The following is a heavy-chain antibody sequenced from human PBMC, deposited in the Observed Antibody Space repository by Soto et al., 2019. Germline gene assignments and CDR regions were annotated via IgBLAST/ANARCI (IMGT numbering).Heavy chain of an antibody. CDR1: GFTFSSYS. CDR3: ARSPYYYDSSAYLGY. D-gene: IGHD3-22*01. CDR2: ISSSSSYI. J-gene: IGHJ4*02. V-gene: IGHV3-21*01. Sequence: GXSLILSCAASGFTFSSYSMNWVRQAPGKGLEWVSSISSSSSYIYYADSVKGRFTISRDNAKNSLYLQMNSLRAEDTAVYYCARSPYYYDSSAYLGYWGQGTLVTVS.